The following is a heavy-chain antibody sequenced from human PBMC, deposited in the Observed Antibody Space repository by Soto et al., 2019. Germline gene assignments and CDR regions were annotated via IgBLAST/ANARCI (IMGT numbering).Heavy chain of an antibody. Sequence: SETLSLKYSASGGSITSSSHFWGWVRQPPGKVLEWIGTIYFPGNKYYTPSIKRRLTMSIDTSKNEFSLRLNSVTAADTAVYYCAGQTFTIAAASYGRSNWFDPWGPGTLVTVSS. V-gene: IGHV4-39*01. CDR3: AGQTFTIAAASYGRSNWFDP. CDR1: GGSITSSSHF. J-gene: IGHJ5*02. D-gene: IGHD6-25*01. CDR2: IYFPGNK.